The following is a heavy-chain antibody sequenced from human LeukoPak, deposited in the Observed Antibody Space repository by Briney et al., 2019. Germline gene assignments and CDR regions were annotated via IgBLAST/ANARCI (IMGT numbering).Heavy chain of an antibody. CDR2: IYTSGST. CDR1: GGSISSGSYY. Sequence: SQTLSLTCTVSGGSISSGSYYWSWIRQPAGKGLEWIGRIYTSGSTNYNPSLKSRVTISVDTSKNQFSLKLSSVTAADTAVYYCARVTGYMIEDYFDYWGQGTLVTVSS. J-gene: IGHJ4*02. V-gene: IGHV4-61*02. D-gene: IGHD3-22*01. CDR3: ARVTGYMIEDYFDY.